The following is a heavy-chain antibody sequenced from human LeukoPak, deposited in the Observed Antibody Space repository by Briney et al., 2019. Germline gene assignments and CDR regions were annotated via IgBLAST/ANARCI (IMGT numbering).Heavy chain of an antibody. J-gene: IGHJ4*02. CDR3: ARTNSGYVDY. Sequence: SQTFSLTCVISGDSVSSKSAAWILIRQSPSRGLEWLGRTFYRSKWKNDYAPSVRSRITINPDTSKNQFSLQLNSVTPDDTAIYYCARTNSGYVDYWGQGTQVTVSS. CDR2: TFYRSKWKN. V-gene: IGHV6-1*01. CDR1: GDSVSSKSAA. D-gene: IGHD6-19*01.